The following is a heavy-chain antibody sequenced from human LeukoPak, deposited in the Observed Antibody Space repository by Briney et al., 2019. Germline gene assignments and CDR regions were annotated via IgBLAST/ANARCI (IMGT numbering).Heavy chain of an antibody. D-gene: IGHD6-13*01. Sequence: SETLSLTCTVSGGSISSYYWSWIRQPAGKGLEWIGRIYTSGSTNYNPSLKSRVTISVDTSRNQFSLKLNSVTAADTAVYYCARLGSSWYFWFDPWGQGTLVTVSS. CDR2: IYTSGST. CDR3: ARLGSSWYFWFDP. V-gene: IGHV4-4*07. CDR1: GGSISSYY. J-gene: IGHJ5*02.